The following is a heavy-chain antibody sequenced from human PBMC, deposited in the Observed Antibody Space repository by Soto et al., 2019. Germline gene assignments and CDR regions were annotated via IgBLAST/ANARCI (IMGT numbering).Heavy chain of an antibody. Sequence: PSETLSLTCTVSGGSISSGDYYWSWIRQPPGKGLGWIGYIYYSGSTYYNPSLKSRLIMSVDTSKNQFSLKLSSLTDADTAVYYCASVESNSYAMDVWGQGTTVTVSS. CDR2: IYYSGST. V-gene: IGHV4-30-4*01. CDR1: GGSISSGDYY. J-gene: IGHJ6*02. CDR3: ASVESNSYAMDV.